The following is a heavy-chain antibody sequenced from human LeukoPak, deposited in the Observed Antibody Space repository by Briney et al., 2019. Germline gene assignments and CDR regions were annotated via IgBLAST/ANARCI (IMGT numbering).Heavy chain of an antibody. V-gene: IGHV1-2*02. CDR1: GYTFTGYY. D-gene: IGHD6-19*01. CDR3: AKDINSVVAVAGDYFDY. Sequence: ASVKVSCKASGYTFTGYYMHWVRQAPGQGLEWMGWINPNSGGTNYAQKFQGRVTMTRDTSISTAYMELSRLRSDDTALYYCAKDINSVVAVAGDYFDYWGQGTLVTVSS. J-gene: IGHJ4*02. CDR2: INPNSGGT.